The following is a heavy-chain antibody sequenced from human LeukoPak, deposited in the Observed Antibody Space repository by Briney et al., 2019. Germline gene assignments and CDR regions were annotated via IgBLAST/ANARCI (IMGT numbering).Heavy chain of an antibody. CDR1: GDSISSGDYY. CDR2: ISSSGST. V-gene: IGHV4-61*02. J-gene: IGHJ4*02. Sequence: SETLSLTCTVSGDSISSGDYYWSWIRQPAGKGLEWIGRISSSGSTNYNPSLKSRVTMSVDTSRNQLSLKLSSVTAADTAVYYCAKDGTRLFYGSGSYYNYFDSWGQGTLVTVSS. D-gene: IGHD3-10*01. CDR3: AKDGTRLFYGSGSYYNYFDS.